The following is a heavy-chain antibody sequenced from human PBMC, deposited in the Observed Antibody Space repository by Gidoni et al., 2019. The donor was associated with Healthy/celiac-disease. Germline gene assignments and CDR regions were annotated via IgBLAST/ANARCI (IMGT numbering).Heavy chain of an antibody. J-gene: IGHJ4*02. CDR3: AKANSGPLGV. CDR1: GFTFSSYA. Sequence: EVQLLESGGGLVQPGGSLRLSCAASGFTFSSYAMSWVRQAPGKGLDRVSDISGSGGSTYYAESVKGRFTISRDNSKNTLYLQMNSLRAEDTAVYYCAKANSGPLGVWGQGTLVTVSS. V-gene: IGHV3-23*01. D-gene: IGHD3-16*01. CDR2: ISGSGGST.